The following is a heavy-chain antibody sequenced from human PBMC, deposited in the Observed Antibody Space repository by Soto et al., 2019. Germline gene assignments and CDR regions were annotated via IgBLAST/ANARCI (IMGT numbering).Heavy chain of an antibody. D-gene: IGHD2-2*01. V-gene: IGHV1-69*01. Sequence: QVQLVQSGAEVKKPGSSVKVSCKASGGTFSSYAISWVRQAPGQGHEWMGGIIPIFGTANYAQKFQGRVTITADESTSTAYMELSSLRSEDTAVYYCARDKIRYCSSTSCYGWFDPWGQGTLVTVSS. CDR3: ARDKIRYCSSTSCYGWFDP. CDR1: GGTFSSYA. CDR2: IIPIFGTA. J-gene: IGHJ5*02.